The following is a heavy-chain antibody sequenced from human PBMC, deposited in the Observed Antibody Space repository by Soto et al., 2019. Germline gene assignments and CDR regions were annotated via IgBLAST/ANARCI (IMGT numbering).Heavy chain of an antibody. J-gene: IGHJ4*02. CDR1: GFILSSYT. CDR2: ITYDGSNQ. CDR3: ALAPSGSYPDSDF. D-gene: IGHD1-26*01. V-gene: IGHV3-30-3*01. Sequence: PGGSLRLSCAAYGFILSSYTMHWVRQAPGKGLEWVGVITYDGSNQYYADSVKGRFTISRDNSRNMLFLQMNSLRPDDTAVYYCALAPSGSYPDSDFSCQGTLVTVS.